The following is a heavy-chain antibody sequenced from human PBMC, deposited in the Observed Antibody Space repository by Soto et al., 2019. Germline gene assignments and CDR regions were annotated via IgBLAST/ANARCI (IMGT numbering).Heavy chain of an antibody. CDR3: ARVEGGATTYYYYYGMDV. V-gene: IGHV3-30-3*01. CDR1: GFTFSSYA. Sequence: QVQLVESGGGVVQPGRSLRLSCAASGFTFSSYAMHWVRQAPGKGLEWVAVISYDGSNKYYADSVKGRFTISRDNSKNTXXLQMNSLRAEDTAVYYCARVEGGATTYYYYYGMDVWGQGTTVTVSS. CDR2: ISYDGSNK. D-gene: IGHD1-26*01. J-gene: IGHJ6*02.